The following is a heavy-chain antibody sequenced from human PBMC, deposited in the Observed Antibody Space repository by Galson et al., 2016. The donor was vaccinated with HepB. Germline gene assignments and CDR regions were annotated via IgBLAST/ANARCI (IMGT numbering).Heavy chain of an antibody. CDR3: ARDYGDYADY. CDR1: GYTLTGYY. Sequence: SVKVSCKASGYTLTGYYIYWVRQAPGQGLDWMGWINPSSGGANYAQKFQGRVTMTRDTSVSTAYMELSRLRSDDTAVYYCARDYGDYADYWGQGTLVTVSS. J-gene: IGHJ4*02. CDR2: INPSSGGA. D-gene: IGHD4-17*01. V-gene: IGHV1-2*02.